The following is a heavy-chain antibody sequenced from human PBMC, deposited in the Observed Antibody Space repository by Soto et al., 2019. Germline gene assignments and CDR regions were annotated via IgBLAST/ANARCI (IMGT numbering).Heavy chain of an antibody. CDR3: ARLQHWKTYYYYGMEV. CDR2: IYPGDSDT. J-gene: IGHJ6*02. V-gene: IGHV5-51*01. Sequence: PGESLKISCKGSGYSFTSYWIGWVRQMPGKGLEWMGIIYPGDSDTRYSPSFQGQVTISADKSISTAYLQWSSLKASDTAMYYCARLQHWKTYYYYGMEVWGQGTTVTVSS. D-gene: IGHD1-1*01. CDR1: GYSFTSYW.